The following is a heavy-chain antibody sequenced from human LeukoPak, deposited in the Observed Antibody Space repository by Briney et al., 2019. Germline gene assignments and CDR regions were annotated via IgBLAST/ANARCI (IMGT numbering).Heavy chain of an antibody. CDR2: IYAGGGT. V-gene: IGHV3-66*01. CDR3: ARDVR. CDR1: GFTVRSNY. Sequence: PGGSLRLSCAASGFTVRSNYMSWVRQAPGKGLEWVSVIYAGGGTKYADSVKGRCTISRDTSKNTLHLQMNSLRVEDTAVYYCARDVRWGQGTLVTVSS. J-gene: IGHJ4*02.